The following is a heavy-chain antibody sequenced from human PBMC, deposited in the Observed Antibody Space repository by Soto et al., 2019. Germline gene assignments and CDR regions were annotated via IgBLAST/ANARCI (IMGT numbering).Heavy chain of an antibody. V-gene: IGHV4-59*01. D-gene: IGHD2-8*02. Sequence: PSETLSLTCIVSDGSISSNYWSWFRQPPGKGLEWIGYIYNSESTSYNPSLKSRVTISADTSKNQFSLKLSSVTAADTAVYYCAQSTGWPGFDFWGQGTLVTVSS. J-gene: IGHJ4*02. CDR3: AQSTGWPGFDF. CDR1: DGSISSNY. CDR2: IYNSEST.